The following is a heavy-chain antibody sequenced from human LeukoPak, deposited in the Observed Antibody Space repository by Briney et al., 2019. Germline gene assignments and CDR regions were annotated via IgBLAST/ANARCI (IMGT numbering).Heavy chain of an antibody. D-gene: IGHD2-8*02. CDR2: ISGRGGSK. Sequence: PGGSLRLSCAASGFMFSSYAMTWVRQAPGKGLEWVSGISGRGGSKYSADSVKGRFTISRDNSKRTLFLQMNSLRAEDTAVYYCAKSTGSKTYYFDYWGQGILVTVFS. CDR3: AKSTGSKTYYFDY. V-gene: IGHV3-23*01. CDR1: GFMFSSYA. J-gene: IGHJ4*02.